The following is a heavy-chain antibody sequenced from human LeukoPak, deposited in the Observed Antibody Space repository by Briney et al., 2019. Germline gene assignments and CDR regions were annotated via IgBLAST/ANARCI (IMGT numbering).Heavy chain of an antibody. Sequence: GGSLRLSCAASGFTLSPFIMDWVRQSPGKGPVWVSRIGPDGSATHYADFVKGRFTISRDNARNTLYLQISSLSVEVTAVYFCARDMWGTYDYWGQGALVTVSS. CDR3: ARDMWGTYDY. CDR1: GFTLSPFI. CDR2: IGPDGSAT. D-gene: IGHD1-14*01. J-gene: IGHJ4*02. V-gene: IGHV3-74*01.